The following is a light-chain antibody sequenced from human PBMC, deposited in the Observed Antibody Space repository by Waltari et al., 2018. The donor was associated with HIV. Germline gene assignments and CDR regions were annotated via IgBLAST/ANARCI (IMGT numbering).Light chain of an antibody. CDR2: AAS. CDR1: QGISSY. V-gene: IGKV1-9*01. J-gene: IGKJ2*01. Sequence: DIQLTPSPSFLSASVGDRFTITCRASQGISSYLAWYQQKPGKAPKLLIYAASTLQSGVPSRFSGSGSGTEFTLTISSLQPEDFATYYCQQLNSYPPYTFGQGTKLEIK. CDR3: QQLNSYPPYT.